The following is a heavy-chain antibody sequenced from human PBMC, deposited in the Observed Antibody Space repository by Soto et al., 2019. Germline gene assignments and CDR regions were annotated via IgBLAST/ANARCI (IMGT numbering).Heavy chain of an antibody. CDR3: AGTTSLQWDYMDV. Sequence: QVQLRESGPGLVKPSQTLSLTCALSGDSASSNSAAGNWIRLSPSRGLEWLARTYYRSRWYNDYAVSVRSRRTVNPDTSKNKCSLQLTSVTPEDTAVYYCAGTTSLQWDYMDVWGKGTTVTVSS. V-gene: IGHV6-1*01. CDR2: TYYRSRWYN. J-gene: IGHJ6*03. D-gene: IGHD1-7*01. CDR1: GDSASSNSAA.